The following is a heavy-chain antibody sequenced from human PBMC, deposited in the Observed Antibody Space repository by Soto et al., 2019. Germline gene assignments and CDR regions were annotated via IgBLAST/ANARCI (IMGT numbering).Heavy chain of an antibody. D-gene: IGHD3-3*01. CDR3: RKDADVYDFAFES. CDR1: GFRFSDYG. Sequence: EVQLLESGGGLVQPGGSLRISCATSGFRFSDYGINWVRQAPGKGLEWVSGITKTGRSTFLADSVRGRFTISRDNLYNIVYLQMNSLRADGTALYDCRKDADVYDFAFESWGQGTMVTVSS. CDR2: ITKTGRST. J-gene: IGHJ3*02. V-gene: IGHV3-23*01.